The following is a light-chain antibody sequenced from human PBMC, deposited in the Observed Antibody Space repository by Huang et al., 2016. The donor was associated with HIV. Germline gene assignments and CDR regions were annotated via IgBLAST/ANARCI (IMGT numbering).Light chain of an antibody. CDR3: QQYNNWPPGT. CDR1: QSVSSN. V-gene: IGKV3-15*01. Sequence: EIVMTQSPATLSVSPGERATLSCRASQSVSSNLAWYQQKTGQAPRLLIYGESTRATGIPARCSGSGSGTGFTLTISSLQSEDFSVYYCQQYNNWPPGTFGQGTKVEIK. J-gene: IGKJ1*01. CDR2: GES.